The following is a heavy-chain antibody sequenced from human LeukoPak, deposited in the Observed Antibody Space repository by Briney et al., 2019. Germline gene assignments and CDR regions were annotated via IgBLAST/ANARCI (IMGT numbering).Heavy chain of an antibody. Sequence: PGTSLRLSFAASGFAFSFYAMHWVRQAPGKGLEWVSVMSPDGAIKFYADSVKGRFSISRDNFKSMLDLQMNSLGPEDTAVYYCVREIGTKTAFDIWATGQWSPSLQ. V-gene: IGHV3-30-3*01. CDR2: MSPDGAIK. J-gene: IGHJ3*02. D-gene: IGHD1-1*01. CDR3: VREIGTKTAFDI. CDR1: GFAFSFYA.